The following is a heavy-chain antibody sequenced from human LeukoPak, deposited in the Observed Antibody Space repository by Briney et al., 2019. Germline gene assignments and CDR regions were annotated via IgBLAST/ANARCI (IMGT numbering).Heavy chain of an antibody. CDR3: ARELGRDFQGFLVRGVEYYGMDV. Sequence: ASVKVSCKASGGTFSSYAISWVRQAPGQGLEWMERIIPILGIANYAQKFQGRVTITADKSTSTAYMELSSLRSEDTAVYYCARELGRDFQGFLVRGVEYYGMDVWGQGTTVTVSS. J-gene: IGHJ6*02. V-gene: IGHV1-69*04. CDR1: GGTFSSYA. CDR2: IIPILGIA. D-gene: IGHD3-10*01.